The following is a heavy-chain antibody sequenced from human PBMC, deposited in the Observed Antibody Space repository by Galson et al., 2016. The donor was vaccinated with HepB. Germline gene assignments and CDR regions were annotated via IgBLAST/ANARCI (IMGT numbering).Heavy chain of an antibody. CDR3: ARLRFGSYHFFFDF. V-gene: IGHV4-39*01. CDR2: IYYDGVA. Sequence: ETLSLTCTVSGDSVSGRSYYWGWIRQSPGQGLEWIGSIYYDGVAYYSPSLKSRLTISVDTSKNQFSVRLSSMTAADTAVYYCARLRFGSYHFFFDFWGQGTLVTVS. CDR1: GDSVSGRSYY. D-gene: IGHD3-10*01. J-gene: IGHJ4*02.